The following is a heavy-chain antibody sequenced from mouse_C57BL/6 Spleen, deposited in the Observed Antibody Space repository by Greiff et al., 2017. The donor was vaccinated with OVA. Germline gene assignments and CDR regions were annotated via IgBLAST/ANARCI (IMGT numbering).Heavy chain of an antibody. V-gene: IGHV1-26*01. J-gene: IGHJ2*01. CDR3: ARVGASSGYVDY. CDR2: INPNNGGT. D-gene: IGHD3-2*02. CDR1: GYTFTDYY. Sequence: EVKLVESGPELVKPGASVKISCKASGYTFTDYYMNWVKQSHGKSLEWIGDINPNNGGTSYNQKFKGKATLTVDKSSSTAYMELRSLTSEDSAVYYCARVGASSGYVDYWGQGTTLTVSS.